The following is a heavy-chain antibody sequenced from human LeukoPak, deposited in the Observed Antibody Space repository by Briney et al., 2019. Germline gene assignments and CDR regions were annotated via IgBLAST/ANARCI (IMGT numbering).Heavy chain of an antibody. CDR3: ARGQQLVGSWFDP. CDR2: MNPNSGNT. J-gene: IGHJ5*02. Sequence: ASVKVSCKASGYTFTGYYMHWVRQAPGQGLEWMGWMNPNSGNTGYAQKFQGRVTMTRNTSISTAYMELSSLRSEDTAVYYCARGQQLVGSWFDPGAREPWSPSPQ. CDR1: GYTFTGYY. V-gene: IGHV1-8*02. D-gene: IGHD6-13*01.